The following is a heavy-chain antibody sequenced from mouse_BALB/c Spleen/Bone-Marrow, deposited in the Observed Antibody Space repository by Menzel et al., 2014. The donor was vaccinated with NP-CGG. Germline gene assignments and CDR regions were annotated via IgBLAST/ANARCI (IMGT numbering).Heavy chain of an antibody. J-gene: IGHJ2*01. V-gene: IGHV14-3*02. CDR1: GFNIKDTY. CDR2: IEPANGNT. CDR3: DRLGDWGY. Sequence: VQLKESGAELVKPGASVILSCTVSGFNIKDTYMHWVKVRPEQGLEWIGRIEPANGNTKYDPKFHGKATITADTSSNTAYMHLSSLTSEDTAVYYCDRLGDWGYWGQGTTLTVSS. D-gene: IGHD3-3*01.